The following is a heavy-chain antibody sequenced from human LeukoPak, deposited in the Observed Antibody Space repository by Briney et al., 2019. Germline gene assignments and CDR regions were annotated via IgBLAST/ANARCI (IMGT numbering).Heavy chain of an antibody. CDR3: ARSRGYAILTGTDY. CDR2: INWNGGST. J-gene: IGHJ4*02. Sequence: SGGSLRLSCAASGFTFDDYGMSWVRQAPGKGLEWVSGINWNGGSTGYADSVKGRFTISRDNAKNSLYLQMNSLRAEDTALYYCARSRGYAILTGTDYWGQGTLVTVSS. CDR1: GFTFDDYG. D-gene: IGHD3-9*01. V-gene: IGHV3-20*04.